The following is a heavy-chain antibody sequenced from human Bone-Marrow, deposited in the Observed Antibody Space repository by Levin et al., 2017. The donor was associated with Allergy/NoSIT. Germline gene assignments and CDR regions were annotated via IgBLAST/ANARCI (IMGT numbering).Heavy chain of an antibody. CDR2: ISWNSGSI. CDR3: AKEYSGDWGDWFDP. J-gene: IGHJ5*02. D-gene: IGHD1-26*01. CDR1: GFTFDDYA. V-gene: IGHV3-9*01. Sequence: PGGSLRLSCAASGFTFDDYAMHWVRQAPGKGLEWVSGISWNSGSIGYADSVKGRFTISRDNAKNSLYLQMNSLRAEDTALYYCAKEYSGDWGDWFDPWGQGTLVTVSS.